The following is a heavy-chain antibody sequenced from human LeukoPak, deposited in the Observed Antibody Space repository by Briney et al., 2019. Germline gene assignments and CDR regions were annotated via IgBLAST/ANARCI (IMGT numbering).Heavy chain of an antibody. CDR2: INPNSGDT. CDR1: GYTFTGYY. Sequence: ASVKVSCKASGYTFTGYYMHWVRQAPGQGLEWMGWINPNSGDTNYAQRFQGRVTMTRDTSISTAYMELSRLRSDDTAVYYCARDFMIMFGGIIVPRAFDIWGQGTMVTVSS. V-gene: IGHV1-2*02. D-gene: IGHD3-16*02. CDR3: ARDFMIMFGGIIVPRAFDI. J-gene: IGHJ3*02.